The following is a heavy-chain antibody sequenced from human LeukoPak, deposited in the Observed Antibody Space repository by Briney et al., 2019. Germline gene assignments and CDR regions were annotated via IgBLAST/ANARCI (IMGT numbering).Heavy chain of an antibody. J-gene: IGHJ4*02. CDR3: ARSWSYDY. Sequence: GGSLRLSWAASGFTYPRYEMSCVRQAPGKGLEWISYISSRGNSRYHSDSVKGRFTISRDNAKNSLYLQMNSLRAEDTAVYYCARSWSYDYWGQGALVTVSS. CDR1: GFTYPRYE. V-gene: IGHV3-48*03. CDR2: ISSRGNSR.